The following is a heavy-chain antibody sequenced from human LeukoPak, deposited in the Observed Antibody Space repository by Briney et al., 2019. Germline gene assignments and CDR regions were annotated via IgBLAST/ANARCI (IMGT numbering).Heavy chain of an antibody. J-gene: IGHJ4*02. CDR2: IYYSGST. CDR3: ARQFTWAGAEYYFDY. CDR1: GGSISSSSYY. V-gene: IGHV4-39*01. D-gene: IGHD2/OR15-2a*01. Sequence: SETLSLTCTVSGGSISSSSYYWGWIRQPPGKGLEWIGSIYYSGSTYYNPSLKSRVTISVDTSKNQFSLKLSSVTAADTAVYYCARQFTWAGAEYYFDYWGQGTLVTVSS.